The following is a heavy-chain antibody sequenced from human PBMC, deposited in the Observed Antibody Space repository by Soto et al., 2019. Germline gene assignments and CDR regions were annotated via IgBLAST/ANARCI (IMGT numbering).Heavy chain of an antibody. CDR3: AIELWYSSGWSLFDI. J-gene: IGHJ3*02. V-gene: IGHV3-30*03. CDR2: ISYDGSNK. CDR1: GFTFSSYG. Sequence: QVQLVESGGGVVQPGGSLRLSCAASGFTFSSYGMHWVRQAPGKGLEWVAVISYDGSNKYYADSVKGRFTISRDNSKNTMYLQVNSLRAEDTAVYYGAIELWYSSGWSLFDILGRGTMV. D-gene: IGHD6-19*01.